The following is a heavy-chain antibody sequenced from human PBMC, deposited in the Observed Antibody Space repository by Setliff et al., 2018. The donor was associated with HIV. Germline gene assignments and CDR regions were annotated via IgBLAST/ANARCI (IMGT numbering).Heavy chain of an antibody. V-gene: IGHV4-34*01. CDR2: INHGGST. J-gene: IGHJ3*01. D-gene: IGHD6-13*01. CDR1: GGSFSGYY. Sequence: PSETLSLTCAVYGGSFSGYYWSWIRQPPGKGLEWIGQINHGGSTNYNPSLESRVAISIDTSKNRFSLNLSSVTAADTAVYYCASDYSSRHDAFDLWGQGTVVTVS. CDR3: ASDYSSRHDAFDL.